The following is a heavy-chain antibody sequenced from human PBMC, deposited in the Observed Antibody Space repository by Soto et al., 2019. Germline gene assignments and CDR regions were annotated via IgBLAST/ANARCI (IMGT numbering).Heavy chain of an antibody. CDR2: INHRGST. CDR1: GGSFSGYY. Sequence: SETLSLTCAVYGGSFSGYYWSWMRQPPGEGLEWIGGINHRGSTNYTPSLKSRVTISVDTSKNQFSLKPSSVTAADTAVYYCARGEKITYCTNGVCYPQYYYYYGMDVWRQATTVT. V-gene: IGHV4-34*01. CDR3: ARGEKITYCTNGVCYPQYYYYYGMDV. J-gene: IGHJ6*02. D-gene: IGHD2-8*01.